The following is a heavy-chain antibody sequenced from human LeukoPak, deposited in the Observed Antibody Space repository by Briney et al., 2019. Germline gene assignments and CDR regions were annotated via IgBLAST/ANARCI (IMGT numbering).Heavy chain of an antibody. CDR1: GFTFSSYW. V-gene: IGHV3-74*01. J-gene: IGHJ4*02. D-gene: IGHD2-2*01. Sequence: GGSLRLSCAASGFTFSSYWMHWVRQAPGKGLVWVSRINTDGSSTSYADSVKGRSTISRDNAKNTLYLQMSSLRVEDTAVYYCAFSSSLGVWWGQGTLVTVSS. CDR3: AFSSSLGVW. CDR2: INTDGSST.